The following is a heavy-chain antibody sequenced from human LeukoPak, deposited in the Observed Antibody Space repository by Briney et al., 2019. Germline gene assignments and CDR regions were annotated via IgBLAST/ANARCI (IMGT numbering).Heavy chain of an antibody. CDR2: MRPNSVKR. Sequence: ASVKVSCKASGYTFTRYDINWGRQATGQGLEWMRWMRPNSVKRGYAQQFQGRVTMTRNTSISTAYMELSSLRSEDTAVYYCARGHQDKVRRVIDYWGQGTLVTVSS. CDR3: ARGHQDKVRRVIDY. CDR1: GYTFTRYD. D-gene: IGHD3-10*01. J-gene: IGHJ4*02. V-gene: IGHV1-8*01.